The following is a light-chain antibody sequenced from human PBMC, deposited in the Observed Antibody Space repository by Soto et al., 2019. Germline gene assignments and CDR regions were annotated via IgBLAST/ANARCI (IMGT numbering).Light chain of an antibody. CDR1: QSVRSTY. Sequence: EIVLTQSPGTLSLSPGERATLSCRASQSVRSTYLAWYQQKPGQAPRLLIYDASSRATGIPDRFSGSGSGTDFTLTISSVEPEDFAVYYCQQYGSSPTWTFGQGTKVEIK. CDR3: QQYGSSPTWT. J-gene: IGKJ1*01. V-gene: IGKV3-20*01. CDR2: DAS.